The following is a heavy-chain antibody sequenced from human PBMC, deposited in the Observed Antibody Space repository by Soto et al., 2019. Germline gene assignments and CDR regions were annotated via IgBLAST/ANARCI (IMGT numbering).Heavy chain of an antibody. CDR2: IYTGDSDA. Sequence: PGESLKISGKCSGYGFAIDLIAWVRKMPCKGLEWMGIIYTGDSDARYSTSFQGQATIFVDKSVSTVYLQFSGLRPSHPAIYSSARASRVVATTPFAFAFWGQGTTVTV. D-gene: IGHD2-15*01. V-gene: IGHV5-51*01. J-gene: IGHJ3*01. CDR3: ARASRVVATTPFAFAF. CDR1: GYGFAIDL.